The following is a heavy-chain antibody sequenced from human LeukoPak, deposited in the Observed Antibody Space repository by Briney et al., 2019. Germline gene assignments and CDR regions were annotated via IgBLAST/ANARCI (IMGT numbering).Heavy chain of an antibody. CDR3: ARATGYCSSTSCYTLTWYFDL. Sequence: SQTLSLTCAISGDSVSSNSATWNWIRQSPSRGLEWLGRTYYRSKWYNDYAVSVKSRITINPDTSKNQFSLQLNSVTPEDTAVYYCARATGYCSSTSCYTLTWYFDLWGRGTLVTVSS. CDR2: TYYRSKWYN. V-gene: IGHV6-1*01. D-gene: IGHD2-2*02. J-gene: IGHJ2*01. CDR1: GDSVSSNSAT.